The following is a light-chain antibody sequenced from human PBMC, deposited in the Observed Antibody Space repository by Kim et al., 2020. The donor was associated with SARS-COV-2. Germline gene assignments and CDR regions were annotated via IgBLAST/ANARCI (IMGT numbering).Light chain of an antibody. CDR2: GAS. V-gene: IGKV3-20*01. J-gene: IGKJ1*01. CDR1: QSVSSSY. CDR3: QQYGSSPPWT. Sequence: SPGESATLSCRAIQSVSSSYFAWYQQKPGQAPRLLIYGASSRATGIPDRFSGSGSGTDFTLTISRLEPEDCAVYYCQQYGSSPPWTFGQGTKVEIK.